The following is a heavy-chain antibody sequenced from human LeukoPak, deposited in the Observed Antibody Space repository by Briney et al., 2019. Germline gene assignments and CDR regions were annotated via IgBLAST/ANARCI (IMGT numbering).Heavy chain of an antibody. J-gene: IGHJ1*01. CDR1: GASTSRGDYY. Sequence: SQTLSLTCTVSGASTSRGDYYWSWLRQPPWKGLEWIGYIYYSGSTYYNPSLKSRVTISVDTSENQFSLRLSSVTAADTAVYYCARTSRTDEPEYFQHWGQGTLVTVSS. CDR2: IYYSGST. D-gene: IGHD2-8*01. V-gene: IGHV4-30-4*01. CDR3: ARTSRTDEPEYFQH.